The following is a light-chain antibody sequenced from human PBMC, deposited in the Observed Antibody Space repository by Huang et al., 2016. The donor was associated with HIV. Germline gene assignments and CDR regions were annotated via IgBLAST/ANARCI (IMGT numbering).Light chain of an antibody. J-gene: IGKJ2*01. Sequence: EIVLTQSPGTLSLSPGERATLSCRASQSVSSYVAWYQQKPGQAPRLLIYGASSRASGIPDRVSGSGSGTDFTLTISRLEPEDFALYYCQQYGSSPYTFGQGTKLEIK. CDR3: QQYGSSPYT. CDR1: QSVSSY. CDR2: GAS. V-gene: IGKV3-20*01.